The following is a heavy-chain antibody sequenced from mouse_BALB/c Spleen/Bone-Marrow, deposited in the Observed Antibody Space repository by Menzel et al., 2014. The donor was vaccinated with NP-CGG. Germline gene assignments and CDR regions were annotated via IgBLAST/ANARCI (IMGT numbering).Heavy chain of an antibody. D-gene: IGHD1-3*01. CDR3: ARGSGTRCFDV. Sequence: EVHLVESGGGLVKPGGSLKLSCAASGFTFSDYAMSWVRQSPEKRLEWVAEISGGGSYTYFPDTVTGRFTISRDNATNSLYLEMSRRKSEDAAMYYCARGSGTRCFDVWGAGTTVTVSS. CDR1: GFTFSDYA. J-gene: IGHJ1*01. CDR2: ISGGGSYT. V-gene: IGHV5-9-4*01.